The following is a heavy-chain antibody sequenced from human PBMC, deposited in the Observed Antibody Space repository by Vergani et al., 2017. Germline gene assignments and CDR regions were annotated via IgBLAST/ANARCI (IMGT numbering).Heavy chain of an antibody. V-gene: IGHV4-31*11. CDR3: AREPIGSTIFGVVIIRFAFDI. D-gene: IGHD3-3*01. Sequence: QVQLQESGPGLVKPSQTLSLTCAVSGGSISSGGYYWSWIRQHPGKGLEWIGYIYYSGSTYYNPSLKSRVTIAVDTSKNQFSLKLSSVTAADTAVYYCAREPIGSTIFGVVIIRFAFDIWGQGTMVTVSS. CDR1: GGSISSGGYY. CDR2: IYYSGST. J-gene: IGHJ3*02.